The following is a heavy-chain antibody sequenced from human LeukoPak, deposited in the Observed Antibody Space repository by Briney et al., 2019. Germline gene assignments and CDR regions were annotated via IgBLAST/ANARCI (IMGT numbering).Heavy chain of an antibody. Sequence: ASVKVSCKASGYTFTGYYMHWVRQAPGQGLEWMGWINPNSGGTNYAQKFQGRVTMTRDTSISTAYMELSRLRSDDTAVYYCARQDYVDIVASGFDPWGQGTLVTVSS. J-gene: IGHJ5*02. V-gene: IGHV1-2*02. CDR3: ARQDYVDIVASGFDP. D-gene: IGHD5-12*01. CDR1: GYTFTGYY. CDR2: INPNSGGT.